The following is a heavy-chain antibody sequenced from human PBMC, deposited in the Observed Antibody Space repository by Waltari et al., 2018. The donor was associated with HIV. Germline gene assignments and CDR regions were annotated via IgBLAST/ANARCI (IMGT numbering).Heavy chain of an antibody. CDR2: IIPILGIA. CDR3: ATPLSGYDSSGYYYH. V-gene: IGHV1-69*04. Sequence: QVQLVQSGAEVNKPGSSVNVACKASGGTFSNYPIRGMRHAPGQGLEWMGRIIPILGIANYAQKFQGRVTITADKSTSTAYMEPSSLRSEDTAVYYCATPLSGYDSSGYYYHWGQGTLVTVSS. D-gene: IGHD3-22*01. J-gene: IGHJ5*02. CDR1: GGTFSNYP.